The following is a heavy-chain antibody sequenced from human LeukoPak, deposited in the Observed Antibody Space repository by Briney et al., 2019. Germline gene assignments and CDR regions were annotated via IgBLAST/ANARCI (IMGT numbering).Heavy chain of an antibody. CDR2: INPNSGGT. CDR3: ATYSSGSLWSGAFDI. CDR1: GYTFSDYY. D-gene: IGHD6-19*01. Sequence: ASVKVSCKASGYTFSDYYMHWLRQAPGQGLEWMGWINPNSGGTNYAQKFQGRVTMTRDMSTSTVYMELSSLRSEDTAVYYCATYSSGSLWSGAFDIWGQGTMVTVSS. J-gene: IGHJ3*02. V-gene: IGHV1-2*02.